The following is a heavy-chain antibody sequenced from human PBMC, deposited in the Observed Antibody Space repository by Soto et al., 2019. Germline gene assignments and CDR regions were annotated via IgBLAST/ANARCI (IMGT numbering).Heavy chain of an antibody. CDR1: GGSISSYY. CDR2: IYYSGST. V-gene: IGHV4-59*01. CDR3: ARSNPNYCSSTSCQYSSSWRALDY. J-gene: IGHJ4*02. D-gene: IGHD2-2*01. Sequence: SETLSLTCTVSGGSISSYYWSWIRQPPGKGLEWIGYIYYSGSTNYNPSLKSRVTISVDTSKNQFSLKLSSVTAADTAVYYCARSNPNYCSSTSCQYSSSWRALDYWGQGTLVTVSS.